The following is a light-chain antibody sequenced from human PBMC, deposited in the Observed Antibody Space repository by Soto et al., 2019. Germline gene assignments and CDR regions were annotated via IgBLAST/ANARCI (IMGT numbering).Light chain of an antibody. CDR1: QTISSW. J-gene: IGKJ1*01. CDR3: LQYNGYYRT. CDR2: AAS. Sequence: DIQMTQSPSTLSGSVGDRVTITCRASQTISSWLAWYQQKPGKAPKLLIYAASSLQSGVPSRFSGSGSGTTFTLTISSLQSDDFATYYCLQYNGYYRTFGQGTKVDIK. V-gene: IGKV1-5*01.